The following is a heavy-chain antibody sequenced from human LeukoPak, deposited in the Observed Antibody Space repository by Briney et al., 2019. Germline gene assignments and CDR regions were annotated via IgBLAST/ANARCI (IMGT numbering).Heavy chain of an antibody. CDR3: AIYCSSTSCPINWFDP. CDR1: GFTFSSYS. Sequence: GGSLRLSCAASGFTFSSYSMNWVRQAPGKGLEWVSSISSSSSYIYYADSVKGRFTISRDNAKNSLYLQMNSLRAEDTAVYYCAIYCSSTSCPINWFDPWGQGTLVTVSS. D-gene: IGHD2-2*01. V-gene: IGHV3-21*01. J-gene: IGHJ5*02. CDR2: ISSSSSYI.